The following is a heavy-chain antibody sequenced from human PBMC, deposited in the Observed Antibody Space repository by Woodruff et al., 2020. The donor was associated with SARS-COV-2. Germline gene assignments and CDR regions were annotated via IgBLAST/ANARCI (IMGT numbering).Heavy chain of an antibody. J-gene: IGHJ4*02. CDR3: ARGFGEQSY. Sequence: NYNPSLETRATMSLDTSTNHFSLRLSSVTAADTAVYYCARGFGEQSYWGQGTLVTVSS. D-gene: IGHD3-10*01. V-gene: IGHV4-34*01.